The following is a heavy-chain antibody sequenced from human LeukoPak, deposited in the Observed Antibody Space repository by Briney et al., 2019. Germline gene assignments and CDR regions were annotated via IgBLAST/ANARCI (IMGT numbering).Heavy chain of an antibody. CDR2: ISTNNGNT. CDR3: ASVNNYYGSGSYYHYYYYMDV. CDR1: GSTFTSYG. D-gene: IGHD3-10*01. V-gene: IGHV1-18*01. Sequence: ASVKVSCKASGSTFTSYGISWVRQAPGQGLEGMGWISTNNGNTNYAQKLQGRVTMTTDTSTSTAYMELRSLRADDTAVYYCASVNNYYGSGSYYHYYYYMDVWGKGTTVTISS. J-gene: IGHJ6*03.